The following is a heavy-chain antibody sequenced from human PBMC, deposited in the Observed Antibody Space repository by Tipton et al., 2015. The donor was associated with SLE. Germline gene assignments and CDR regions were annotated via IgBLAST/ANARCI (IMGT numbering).Heavy chain of an antibody. D-gene: IGHD3-10*01. CDR1: GFTFNNYG. Sequence: SLRLSCSASGFTFNNYGMHWVRQAPGKGLEWVSFIRYDGNDKYYADSMKGRFTISRDNSKNTLYLQMNSLRVEDTAVYYCAKGGEVFDYWGQGTLVTVSS. CDR2: IRYDGNDK. CDR3: AKGGEVFDY. V-gene: IGHV3-30*02. J-gene: IGHJ4*02.